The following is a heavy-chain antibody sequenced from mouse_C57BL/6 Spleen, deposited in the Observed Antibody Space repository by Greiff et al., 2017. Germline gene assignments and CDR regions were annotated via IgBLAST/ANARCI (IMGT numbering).Heavy chain of an antibody. CDR2: IYPRSGNT. Sequence: VQLQQSGAELARPGASVKLSCKASGYTFTSYGISWVKQRTGQGLEWIGEIYPRSGNTYYNGKFKGKATLTADKSSSTAYMELRSLTSEDSAVYFCARLGDYGDFDYWGQGTTLTVSS. V-gene: IGHV1-81*01. CDR1: GYTFTSYG. D-gene: IGHD2-4*01. CDR3: ARLGDYGDFDY. J-gene: IGHJ2*01.